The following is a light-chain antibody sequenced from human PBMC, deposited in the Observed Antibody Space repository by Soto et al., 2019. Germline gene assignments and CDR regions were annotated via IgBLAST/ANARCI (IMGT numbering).Light chain of an antibody. CDR1: SSDVGAYNY. V-gene: IGLV2-14*03. CDR3: SSFTTSSTQV. Sequence: SALTQPASVSGSPGQSITISCTGTSSDVGAYNYVAWYQQHPGKAPQLMIYDVSSRPSGVSYRFSGSKSGNTASLTISGLQAEDEADYYCSSFTTSSTQVFGTGTKVTVL. J-gene: IGLJ1*01. CDR2: DVS.